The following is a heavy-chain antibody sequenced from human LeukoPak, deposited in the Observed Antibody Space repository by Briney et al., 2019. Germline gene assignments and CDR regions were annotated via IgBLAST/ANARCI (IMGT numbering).Heavy chain of an antibody. CDR2: ISSSSSYI. J-gene: IGHJ3*02. Sequence: GGSLRLSCAASGFTFSSYSMNWVRQAPGKGLEWVSSISSSSSYIYYADSVKGRFTISRDSAKNSLYLQMNSLRAEDTAVYYYASEVVTDAFDIWGQGTMVTVSS. V-gene: IGHV3-21*01. CDR1: GFTFSSYS. D-gene: IGHD4-23*01. CDR3: ASEVVTDAFDI.